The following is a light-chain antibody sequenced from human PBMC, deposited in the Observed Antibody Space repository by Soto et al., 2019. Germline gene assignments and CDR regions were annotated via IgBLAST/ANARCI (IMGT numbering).Light chain of an antibody. Sequence: EIFLTQSPATLSLSLWEIATLSCRASQSVSSYLAWYQQKPGQAPRLLIYDASNRATGIPARFSGSGSGTDFTLTISSLEPEDFAVYYCQQRSNWPPLFTFGPGTKVDI. V-gene: IGKV3-11*01. CDR2: DAS. CDR3: QQRSNWPPLFT. CDR1: QSVSSY. J-gene: IGKJ3*01.